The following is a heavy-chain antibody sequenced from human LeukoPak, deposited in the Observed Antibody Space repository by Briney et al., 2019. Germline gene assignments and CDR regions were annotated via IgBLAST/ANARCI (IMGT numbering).Heavy chain of an antibody. V-gene: IGHV3-74*01. D-gene: IGHD6-13*01. CDR1: GFTFSRYW. Sequence: GGSLRLSCAASGFTFSRYWMHWVRQAPGKGLVWVSRINSDGSTTSYADSVKGRFTISRDNAKNTLYLQMNSLRAEDTAVYYCAKEQQLVQYYFDYWGQGTLVTVSS. CDR2: INSDGSTT. J-gene: IGHJ4*02. CDR3: AKEQQLVQYYFDY.